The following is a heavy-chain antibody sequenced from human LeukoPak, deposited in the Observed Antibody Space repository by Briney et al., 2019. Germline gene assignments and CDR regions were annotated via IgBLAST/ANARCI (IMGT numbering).Heavy chain of an antibody. J-gene: IGHJ6*02. CDR3: ARLEMATIPGSPKLDYYYYYGMDV. Sequence: SETLSLTCTVSGGSISSYYWSWIRQPAGKGLEWIGRIYTSGSTNYNPPLKSRVTISVDTSKNQFSLKLSSVTAADTAVYYCARLEMATIPGSPKLDYYYYYGMDVWGQGTTVTVSS. CDR1: GGSISSYY. CDR2: IYTSGST. V-gene: IGHV4-4*07. D-gene: IGHD5-24*01.